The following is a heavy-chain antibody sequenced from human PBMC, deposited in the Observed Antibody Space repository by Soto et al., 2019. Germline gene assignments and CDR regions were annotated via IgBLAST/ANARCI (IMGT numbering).Heavy chain of an antibody. D-gene: IGHD5-18*01. Sequence: ASETLSLTCTVSGDSIISGGYFCAWVRQPPGRGLEWIGSIHYSGRTFDNPSLKSRLTMSVDTSRNQFSLKLASVTAADTAMYYCARPYVDTSMAPFDCWGQGTLVTV. CDR2: IHYSGRT. V-gene: IGHV4-39*01. CDR1: GDSIISGGYF. J-gene: IGHJ4*02. CDR3: ARPYVDTSMAPFDC.